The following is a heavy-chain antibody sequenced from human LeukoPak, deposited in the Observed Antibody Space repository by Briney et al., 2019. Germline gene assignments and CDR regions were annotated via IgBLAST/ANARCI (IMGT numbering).Heavy chain of an antibody. CDR3: TREVNAFDI. J-gene: IGHJ3*02. V-gene: IGHV3-74*01. CDR1: GFTFSSYE. CDR2: ISGDGRDI. Sequence: PGGSLRLSCAASGFTFSSYEMNWVRQAPGKGLVWVTGISGDGRDIWYADSVKGRFTISRDNAKNTLYLQMNSVRVEDTAVYFCTREVNAFDIWGQGTTVTVSS.